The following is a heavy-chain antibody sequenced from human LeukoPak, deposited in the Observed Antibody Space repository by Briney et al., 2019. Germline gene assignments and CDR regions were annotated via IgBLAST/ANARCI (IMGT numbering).Heavy chain of an antibody. CDR3: ARVKDPGGYYYYYYMDV. D-gene: IGHD3-16*01. V-gene: IGHV4-34*01. CDR2: INHSGST. J-gene: IGHJ6*03. Sequence: SETLSLTCTVSGGSISSYYWSWIRQPPGKGLEWIGEINHSGSTNYNPSLKSRVTISVDTSKNQFSLKLTSVTAADTAVYYCARVKDPGGYYYYYYMDVWGKGTTVTVSS. CDR1: GGSISSYY.